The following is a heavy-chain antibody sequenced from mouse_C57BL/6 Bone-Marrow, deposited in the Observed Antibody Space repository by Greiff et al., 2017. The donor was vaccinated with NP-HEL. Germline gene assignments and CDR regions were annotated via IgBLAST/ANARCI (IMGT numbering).Heavy chain of an antibody. CDR3: TYYSNYDY. CDR2: IDPENGDT. D-gene: IGHD2-5*01. V-gene: IGHV14-4*01. Sequence: EVKLVESGAELVKPGASVKISCKASGFNIKDDYMHWVKQRPEQGLEWIGWIDPENGDTEYASKFQGKATITADTSSNTAYLQLSSLTSEDTAVYYCTYYSNYDYWGQGTTLTVSS. CDR1: GFNIKDDY. J-gene: IGHJ2*01.